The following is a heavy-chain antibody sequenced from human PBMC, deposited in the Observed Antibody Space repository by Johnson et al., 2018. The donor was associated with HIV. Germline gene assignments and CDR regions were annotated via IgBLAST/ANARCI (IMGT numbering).Heavy chain of an antibody. Sequence: QVQLVESGGGVGQPGRSLKVPCAASGFTFISYDTQWVRQAPGKGLEWVAVISNDGSNKYYADSVKGRFTISRDNSKNTMYLQMNSLRAEDTAVYYCAKVLSWNYLTAKSDDAFDIWGQGTMVTVSS. J-gene: IGHJ3*02. CDR2: ISNDGSNK. V-gene: IGHV3-30*18. CDR3: AKVLSWNYLTAKSDDAFDI. D-gene: IGHD1-7*01. CDR1: GFTFISYD.